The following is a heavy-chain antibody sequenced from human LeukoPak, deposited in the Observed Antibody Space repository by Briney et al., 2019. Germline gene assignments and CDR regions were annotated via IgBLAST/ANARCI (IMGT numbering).Heavy chain of an antibody. J-gene: IGHJ4*02. CDR1: GFTFSSYA. V-gene: IGHV3-30-3*01. CDR2: ISYDGSNK. D-gene: IGHD3-22*01. Sequence: GGSLRLSCAASGFTFSSYAIHWVRQAPGKGLEWVAVISYDGSNKYYADSVKGRFTISRDNSKNTLYLQMNSLRAEDTAVYYCARARHYYDSSGYYFDYWGQGTLVTVSS. CDR3: ARARHYYDSSGYYFDY.